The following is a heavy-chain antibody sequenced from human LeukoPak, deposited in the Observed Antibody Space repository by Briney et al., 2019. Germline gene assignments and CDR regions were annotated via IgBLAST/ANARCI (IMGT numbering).Heavy chain of an antibody. J-gene: IGHJ4*01. Sequence: GGSLRLSCAASGFTFDDYAMHWVRQAPGKGLEWVSGISWNSGSIGYVDSVKGRFTISRDNAKNSLYLQMNSLRAEDIALYYCAKGYCSSTSCYAGSLDYWGQEPWSPSPQ. CDR2: ISWNSGSI. V-gene: IGHV3-9*03. CDR3: AKGYCSSTSCYAGSLDY. CDR1: GFTFDDYA. D-gene: IGHD2-2*01.